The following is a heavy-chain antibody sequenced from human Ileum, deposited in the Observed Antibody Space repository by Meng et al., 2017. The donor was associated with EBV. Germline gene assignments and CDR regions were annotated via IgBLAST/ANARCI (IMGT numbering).Heavy chain of an antibody. V-gene: IGHV4-28*01. Sequence: QVQVQELGPGLAKPSDTLSLPGTVSGYSISSTTWWGWIRQPPGKGLEWIGYIYYSGSTSYNPSLKSRVTMSVDTSKNQFSLNLNSVTAVDTAVYYCARNVPGTSAYYDWGQGTLVTVSS. CDR2: IYYSGST. D-gene: IGHD3-22*01. J-gene: IGHJ4*02. CDR1: GYSISSTTW. CDR3: ARNVPGTSAYYD.